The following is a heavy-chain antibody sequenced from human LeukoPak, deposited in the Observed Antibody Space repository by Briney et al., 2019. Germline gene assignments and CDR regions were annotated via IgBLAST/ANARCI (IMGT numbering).Heavy chain of an antibody. Sequence: SETLSLTCTVSGGSISSYYWSWIRQPPGKGLEWIGYIYYSGSTNYNPSLKSRVTISVDTSKNQFSLKLSSVTAADTAVYYCARGGTAMVIRWFDPWGQGTLVTVSS. J-gene: IGHJ5*02. CDR1: GGSISSYY. CDR2: IYYSGST. V-gene: IGHV4-59*12. D-gene: IGHD5-18*01. CDR3: ARGGTAMVIRWFDP.